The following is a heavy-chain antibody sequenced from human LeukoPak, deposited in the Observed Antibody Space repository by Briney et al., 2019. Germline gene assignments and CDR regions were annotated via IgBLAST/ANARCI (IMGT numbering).Heavy chain of an antibody. CDR3: ARGRYCSGGSCYSWYNYYYMDV. CDR1: GFTFRSYG. CDR2: ISYDGGNK. Sequence: GGSLRLSCAASGFTFRSYGMHWVRQAPGKGLEWVAVISYDGGNKYYADSVKGRLTISRDNSKNTLYLQMNSLRADDTAVYYCARGRYCSGGSCYSWYNYYYMDVWGKGTTVIVSS. V-gene: IGHV3-30*04. J-gene: IGHJ6*03. D-gene: IGHD2-15*01.